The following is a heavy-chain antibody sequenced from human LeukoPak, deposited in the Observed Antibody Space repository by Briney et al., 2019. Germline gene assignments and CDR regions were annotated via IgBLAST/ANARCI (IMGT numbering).Heavy chain of an antibody. J-gene: IGHJ4*02. Sequence: GESLKISCKGSGYSFTNYWISWVRQMPGKGLEWMGRIDPSDSYTKYSPSFEGHVTISVDKSVSTAFLQWNSLKASDSAMYYCATGASKVTTDFANYWGQGTQVAVSS. D-gene: IGHD4-17*01. V-gene: IGHV5-10-1*01. CDR3: ATGASKVTTDFANY. CDR1: GYSFTNYW. CDR2: IDPSDSYT.